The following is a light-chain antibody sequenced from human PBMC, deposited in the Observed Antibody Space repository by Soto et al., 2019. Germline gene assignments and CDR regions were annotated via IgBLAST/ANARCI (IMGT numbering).Light chain of an antibody. CDR3: QQSYRTSIT. V-gene: IGKV1-39*01. J-gene: IGKJ5*01. Sequence: KLNQSPSSVSASDGDRVTITCRASQSISTFLNWYQPKPGKAPNLLIYAASGLQSGVPSRFSGSGSGTDFTLTISRRQPEDFATYYCQQSYRTSITFGQGTRLE. CDR2: AAS. CDR1: QSISTF.